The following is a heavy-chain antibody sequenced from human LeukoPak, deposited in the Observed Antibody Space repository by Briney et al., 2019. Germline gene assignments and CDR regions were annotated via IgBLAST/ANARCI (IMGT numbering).Heavy chain of an antibody. CDR3: ARDDSSGYYYFDY. CDR2: INPNSGGT. CDR1: GYTFTGYY. V-gene: IGHV1-2*02. Sequence: ASVKVSXKASGYTFTGYYMHWMRQAPGQGLEWMGWINPNSGGTNYAQRFQGRVTMTRDTSISTAYMELSRLRSDDTAVYYCARDDSSGYYYFDYWGQGTLVTVSS. J-gene: IGHJ4*02. D-gene: IGHD3-22*01.